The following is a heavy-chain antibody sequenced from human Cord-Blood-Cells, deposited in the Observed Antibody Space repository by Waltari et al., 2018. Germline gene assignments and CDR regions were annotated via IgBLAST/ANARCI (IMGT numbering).Heavy chain of an antibody. CDR2: ISYDGSNI. V-gene: IGHV3-30*18. Sequence: QVQLVESGGGVVQPGRSLRLSCAASGFTFSSYGMHWVRQAPGKGLEWVAVISYDGSNIYYADSVKGRFTISRDNSKNTLYLQMNSLRAEDTAVYYCAKVVGATSRYGAFDIWGQGTMVTVSS. D-gene: IGHD1-26*01. J-gene: IGHJ3*02. CDR3: AKVVGATSRYGAFDI. CDR1: GFTFSSYG.